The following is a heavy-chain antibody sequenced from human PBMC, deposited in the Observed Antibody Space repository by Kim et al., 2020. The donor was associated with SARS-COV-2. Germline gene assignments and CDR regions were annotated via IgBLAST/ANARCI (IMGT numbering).Heavy chain of an antibody. D-gene: IGHD3-22*01. Sequence: NPSLKSRVTISVDTYKNQFSLKLSSVTAADTAVYYCARAVSSGYSDYFDYWGQGTLVTVSS. CDR3: ARAVSSGYSDYFDY. V-gene: IGHV4-31*02. J-gene: IGHJ4*02.